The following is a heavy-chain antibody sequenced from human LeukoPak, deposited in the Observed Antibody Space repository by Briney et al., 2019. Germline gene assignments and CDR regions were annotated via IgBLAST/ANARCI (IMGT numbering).Heavy chain of an antibody. D-gene: IGHD6-13*01. V-gene: IGHV1-69*04. CDR3: ARAEQLVSFYYYYGMDV. Sequence: GASVKVSCKASGGTFSSYAISWVRQAPGQGLEWMGRIIPILGIANYAQKFQGRVTITADKSTSTAYMELSSLRSEDTAVYYCARAEQLVSFYYYYGMDVWGQGTTVTVSS. CDR1: GGTFSSYA. CDR2: IIPILGIA. J-gene: IGHJ6*02.